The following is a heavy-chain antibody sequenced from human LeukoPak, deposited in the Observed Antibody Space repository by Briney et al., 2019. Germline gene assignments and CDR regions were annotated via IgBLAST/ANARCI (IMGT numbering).Heavy chain of an antibody. CDR3: ARDLRAYCGGGCSAGVFDC. CDR2: ISYDGNDK. J-gene: IGHJ4*02. D-gene: IGHD2-21*02. CDR1: GFTFSSYA. Sequence: PGGSLRLSCAASGFTFSSYAMHWVRQAPGKGLEWVAVISYDGNDKYYADSVKGRFAISRDNSKNTLYLQMNSLRAEDTAVYYCARDLRAYCGGGCSAGVFDCWGQGTLVTVSS. V-gene: IGHV3-30*01.